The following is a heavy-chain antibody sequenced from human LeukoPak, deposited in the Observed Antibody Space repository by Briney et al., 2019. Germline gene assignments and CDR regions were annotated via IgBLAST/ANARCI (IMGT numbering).Heavy chain of an antibody. CDR2: MNPNSGNT. V-gene: IGHV1-8*03. Sequence: ASVKVSCKASGYTFTGYYMHWVRQAPGQGLEWMGWMNPNSGNTGYAQKFQGRVTITRNTSISTAYMELSSLRSEDTAVYYCARTPSHYDFWSGYSSGGTFDYWGQGTLVTVSS. CDR1: GYTFTGYY. J-gene: IGHJ4*02. D-gene: IGHD3-3*01. CDR3: ARTPSHYDFWSGYSSGGTFDY.